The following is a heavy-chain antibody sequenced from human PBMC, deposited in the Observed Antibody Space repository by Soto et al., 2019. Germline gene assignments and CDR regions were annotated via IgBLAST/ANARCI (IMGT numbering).Heavy chain of an antibody. CDR3: ARGHEMLQNAFDI. Sequence: QVQLVQSGAEVKKPGASVKVSCKASGYIFTSYYMHWVRQAPGQGLEWMGIINPSGGSTSFAQKFQGRVTLPRDTATSPVDMELSSMRSEDTAVYYCARGHEMLQNAFDIWGQGTMVTVSS. D-gene: IGHD2-8*01. V-gene: IGHV1-46*01. CDR1: GYIFTSYY. J-gene: IGHJ3*02. CDR2: INPSGGST.